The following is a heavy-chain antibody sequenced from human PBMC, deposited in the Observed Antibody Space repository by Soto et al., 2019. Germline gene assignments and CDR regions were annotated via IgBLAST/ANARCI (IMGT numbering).Heavy chain of an antibody. Sequence: PGGSLRLSCTASGFTFGDYAMSWVRQAPGKGLEWVGFIRSKAYGGTTEYAASVTGRFTISRDDSKSIAYLQMNSLKTEDTAVYYCTREEDTAIAQTTPRNYYYYGMDVWGQGTTVTVSS. CDR2: IRSKAYGGTT. CDR1: GFTFGDYA. J-gene: IGHJ6*02. D-gene: IGHD5-18*01. V-gene: IGHV3-49*04. CDR3: TREEDTAIAQTTPRNYYYYGMDV.